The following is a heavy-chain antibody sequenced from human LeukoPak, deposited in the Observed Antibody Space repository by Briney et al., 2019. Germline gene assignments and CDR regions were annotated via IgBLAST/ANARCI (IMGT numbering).Heavy chain of an antibody. CDR3: ARDRSKEWLLYGRWFDP. Sequence: GGSLRLSCAASGFTFSSYSMNWVRQAPGKGLEWVSSISSSSYIYYADSVKGRFTISRDNAKNSLYLQMNSLRAEDTAVYYCARDRSKEWLLYGRWFDPWGQGTLVTVSS. CDR1: GFTFSSYS. V-gene: IGHV3-21*01. CDR2: ISSSSYI. J-gene: IGHJ5*02. D-gene: IGHD3-3*01.